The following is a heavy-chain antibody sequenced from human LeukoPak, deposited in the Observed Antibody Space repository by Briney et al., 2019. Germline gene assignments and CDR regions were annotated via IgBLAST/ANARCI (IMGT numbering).Heavy chain of an antibody. V-gene: IGHV4-4*07. Sequence: SETLSLTCTVSGGSISSYYWSWIRQPAGKGLEWIGRIYTSGSTNYNPSLKSRVTISVDTSKNQFSLKLSSVTAADTAVYYCASGVVPAAMSDYWGQGTLVTVSS. D-gene: IGHD2-2*01. J-gene: IGHJ4*02. CDR2: IYTSGST. CDR1: GGSISSYY. CDR3: ASGVVPAAMSDY.